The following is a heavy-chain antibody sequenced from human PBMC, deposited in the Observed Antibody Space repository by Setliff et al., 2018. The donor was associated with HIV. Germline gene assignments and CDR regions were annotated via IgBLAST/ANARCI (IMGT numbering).Heavy chain of an antibody. CDR3: ARIGSGWSVGWFDP. J-gene: IGHJ5*02. Sequence: PSETLSLTCAVYGGSLSGYYWAWIRQAPGKGLEWIGCIDASANTYYIPSLKSRATISIDTSKNQLSLKLRSVTAADTAVYYCARIGSGWSVGWFDPWGQGTLVTVSS. CDR2: IDASANT. D-gene: IGHD6-13*01. V-gene: IGHV4-34*11. CDR1: GGSLSGYY.